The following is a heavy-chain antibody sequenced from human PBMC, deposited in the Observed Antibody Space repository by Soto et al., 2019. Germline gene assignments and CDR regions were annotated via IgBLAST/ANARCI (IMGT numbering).Heavy chain of an antibody. CDR1: GFTFSNYG. CDR2: ISYDGSNK. D-gene: IGHD6-19*01. CDR3: AGGWYYGDY. Sequence: QVQLVESGGGVVQAGRSLRLSCTASGFTFSNYGMHWVRQAPGKGLEWVAAISYDGSNKYYVDSVKGRFTISRDNSKNTLYLQMNSLRTEDTAVYYCAGGWYYGDYWGQGTLVSVSS. J-gene: IGHJ4*02. V-gene: IGHV3-30*03.